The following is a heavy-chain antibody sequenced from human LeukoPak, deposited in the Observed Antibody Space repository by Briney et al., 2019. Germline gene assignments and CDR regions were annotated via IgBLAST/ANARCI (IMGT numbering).Heavy chain of an antibody. CDR1: GGSISSYY. V-gene: IGHV4-59*01. D-gene: IGHD3-22*01. J-gene: IGHJ4*02. CDR3: AETNDSSGYYFEY. CDR2: IYYSGNT. Sequence: SETLSLTCTVSGGSISSYYWSRIRQPPGKGLEWIGYIYYSGNTNSNPSLKSRVTISVDTSKKQFSLKLSSVTAADTAVYYCAETNDSSGYYFEYWGQGTLVTVSS.